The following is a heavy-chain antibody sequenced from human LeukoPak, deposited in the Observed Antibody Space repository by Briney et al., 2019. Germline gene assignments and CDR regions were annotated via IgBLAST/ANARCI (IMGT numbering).Heavy chain of an antibody. V-gene: IGHV3-48*01. Sequence: GGSLRLSCAASGFTFSSYSMNWVRQAPGKGLEWVSYISSSSSTIYYADSVKGRFTISRDNSKNTLYLQTNSLRGEDTAVYYCAKGPYYYMDVWGKGTTVTVS. CDR2: ISSSSSTI. CDR3: AKGPYYYMDV. CDR1: GFTFSSYS. J-gene: IGHJ6*03.